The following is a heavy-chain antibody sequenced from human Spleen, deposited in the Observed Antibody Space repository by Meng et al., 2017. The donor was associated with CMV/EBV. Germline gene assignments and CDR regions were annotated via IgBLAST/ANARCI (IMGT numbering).Heavy chain of an antibody. J-gene: IGHJ5*02. CDR2: ISAYNGIT. Sequence: TSYGINWVRQAPGQRLEWMGWISAYNGITNYAQKLQGRATMTTDTSTTTAYMELRSLRSDDTAVYYCARSSRPYYYDNYGVGNWFDPWGQGTLVTVSS. D-gene: IGHD3-22*01. V-gene: IGHV1-18*01. CDR1: TSYG. CDR3: ARSSRPYYYDNYGVGNWFDP.